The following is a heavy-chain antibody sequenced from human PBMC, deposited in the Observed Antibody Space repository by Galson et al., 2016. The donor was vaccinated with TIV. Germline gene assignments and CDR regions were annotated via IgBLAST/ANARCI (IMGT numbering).Heavy chain of an antibody. J-gene: IGHJ4*02. V-gene: IGHV3-48*03. Sequence: SLRLSCAASGFTSSNYEMNWVRQAPGKGLEWLSHISSSGGTIYSADSVKGRFTISRDKSKNTLYLQMNSLRPEDTAVYYCARVYSSYSFNYWGQGTLVTVSS. D-gene: IGHD6-19*01. CDR2: ISSSGGTI. CDR3: ARVYSSYSFNY. CDR1: GFTSSNYE.